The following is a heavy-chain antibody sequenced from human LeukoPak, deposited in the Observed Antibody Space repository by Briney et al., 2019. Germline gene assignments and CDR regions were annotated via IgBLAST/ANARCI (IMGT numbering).Heavy chain of an antibody. V-gene: IGHV3-23*01. CDR1: GFTFSIYA. D-gene: IGHD2-15*01. CDR2: ISGSGGST. CDR3: ARIAGYCSGGSCLSGYYYYMDV. J-gene: IGHJ6*03. Sequence: GGSLRLSCAASGFTFSIYAMSWVRQAPGKGLEWVSAISGSGGSTYYADSVKGRFTISRDNSKNTLYLQMNSLRAEDTAVYYCARIAGYCSGGSCLSGYYYYMDVWGKGTTVTVSS.